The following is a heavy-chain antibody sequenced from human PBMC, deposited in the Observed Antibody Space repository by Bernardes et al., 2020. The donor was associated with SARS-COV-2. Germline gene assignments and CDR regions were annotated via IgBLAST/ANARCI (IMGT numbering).Heavy chain of an antibody. CDR2: INPNSGDT. D-gene: IGHD2-2*02. V-gene: IGHV1-2*02. J-gene: IGHJ5*02. CDR1: GYTLTDYY. Sequence: ASVKVSCKTSGYTLTDYYMSWVRQAPGQGPEWMGWINPNSGDTNYAQKFQGRVTMTRDTSISTAYMELSSLRSDDTAVYYCARWKATVVPASIGGVWFDPWGKGTLVTVSS. CDR3: ARWKATVVPASIGGVWFDP.